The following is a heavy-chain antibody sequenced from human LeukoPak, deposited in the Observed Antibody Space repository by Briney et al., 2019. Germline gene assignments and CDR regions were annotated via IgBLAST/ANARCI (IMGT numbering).Heavy chain of an antibody. CDR2: INHGGST. V-gene: IGHV4-34*01. D-gene: IGHD2-2*01. Sequence: SETLSLTCAVYGGSFSGYYWSWIRQPPGKGLEWIGEINHGGSTNYNPSLKSRVTISVDTSKNQFSLKLSSVTAADTAVYYCARGRYCSSTSCYLYYYGMDVWGQGTTVTVSS. J-gene: IGHJ6*02. CDR1: GGSFSGYY. CDR3: ARGRYCSSTSCYLYYYGMDV.